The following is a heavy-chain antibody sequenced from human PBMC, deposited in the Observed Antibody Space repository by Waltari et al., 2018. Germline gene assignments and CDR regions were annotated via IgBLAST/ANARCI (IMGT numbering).Heavy chain of an antibody. J-gene: IGHJ6*03. CDR3: AKGYYYYYMDV. CDR1: GFTFSSYS. Sequence: EVQLVESGGGLVKPGGSLRLSCAASGFTFSSYSMNWVRQAPGKGLEWVSVIYSGGSTYYADSVKGRFTISRDNSKNTLYLQMNSLRAEDTAVYYCAKGYYYYYMDVWGKGTTVTVSS. CDR2: IYSGGST. V-gene: IGHV3-23*03.